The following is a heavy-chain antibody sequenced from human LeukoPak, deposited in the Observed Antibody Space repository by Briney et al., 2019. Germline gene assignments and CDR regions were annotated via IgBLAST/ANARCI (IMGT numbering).Heavy chain of an antibody. V-gene: IGHV3-23*01. D-gene: IGHD1-26*01. J-gene: IGHJ4*02. CDR2: ISGSGGST. CDR1: GFTFSSYA. CDR3: AKAGAQWELLY. Sequence: GGPLRLSCAASGFTFSSYAMSWVRQAPGKGLEWVSAISGSGGSTYYADSVKGRFTISRDNSKNTLYLQMNSLRAEDTAVYYCAKAGAQWELLYWGQGTLVTVSS.